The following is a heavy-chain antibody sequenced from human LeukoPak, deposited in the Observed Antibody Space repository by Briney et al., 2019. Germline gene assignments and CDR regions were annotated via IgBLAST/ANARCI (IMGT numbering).Heavy chain of an antibody. Sequence: GGSLRLSCTASGFTFSAYWMTWVRQAPGKGLDFVANIKGDGSQKEYVDSVKGRFTISRDNAKNPLYLQMISLRAEDTAVYYCARWRGAQSEFEYWGQGTLVTVSS. CDR1: GFTFSAYW. J-gene: IGHJ4*02. V-gene: IGHV3-7*01. CDR2: IKGDGSQK. CDR3: ARWRGAQSEFEY. D-gene: IGHD3-3*01.